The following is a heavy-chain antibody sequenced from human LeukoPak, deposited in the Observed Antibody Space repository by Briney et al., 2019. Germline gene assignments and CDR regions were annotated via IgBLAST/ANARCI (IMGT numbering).Heavy chain of an antibody. CDR2: VYHSGST. J-gene: IGHJ4*02. Sequence: SETLSLTCTVSGGSISTYYWSWIRQPPGKGLEWIGYVYHSGSTNYNPSLKSRVTISVDTSQNQFYLKLSSVTAADTAVYYCARDGYSGSDALWGQGTLVTVSS. D-gene: IGHD5-12*01. V-gene: IGHV4-59*01. CDR3: ARDGYSGSDAL. CDR1: GGSISTYY.